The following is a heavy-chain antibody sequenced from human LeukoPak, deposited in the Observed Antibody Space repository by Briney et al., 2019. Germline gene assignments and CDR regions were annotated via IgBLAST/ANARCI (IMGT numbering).Heavy chain of an antibody. CDR2: ISYDGSNK. CDR1: GFTFSSYA. Sequence: PGGSLRLSCAASGFTFSSYAMHWVRQAPGKGLEWVAVISYDGSNKYYADSLKGRFTISRDNAKNSLYLQMNSLRAEDTAVYYCARETPYSNTWTDFDFWGQGTLVTVSS. J-gene: IGHJ4*02. CDR3: ARETPYSNTWTDFDF. D-gene: IGHD6-13*01. V-gene: IGHV3-30*04.